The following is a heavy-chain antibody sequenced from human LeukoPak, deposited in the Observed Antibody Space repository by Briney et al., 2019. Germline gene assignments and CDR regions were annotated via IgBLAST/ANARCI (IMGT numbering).Heavy chain of an antibody. CDR3: AREESPPGVVVIATAGFDY. J-gene: IGHJ4*02. D-gene: IGHD2-21*01. V-gene: IGHV1-69*01. CDR1: GGTFSSYA. CDR2: IIPIFGTA. Sequence: SVKVSCXASGGTFSSYAISWVRQAPGQGLEWMGGIIPIFGTANYAQKFQGRVTITADESTSTAYMELSSLRSEDTAVYYCAREESPPGVVVIATAGFDYWGQGTLVTVSS.